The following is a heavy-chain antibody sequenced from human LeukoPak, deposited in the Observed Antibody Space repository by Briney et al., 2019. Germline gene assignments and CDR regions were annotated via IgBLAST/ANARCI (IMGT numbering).Heavy chain of an antibody. Sequence: GGSLRLSCEASGFIFSAYYMHWVRQAPGKGLVWVSHINGDGTITNYADSVKGRFTISRDNSKNTLYLQMNSLRAEDTAVYYCATPYYAKGGAWGQGTLVTVSS. D-gene: IGHD2-2*01. CDR3: ATPYYAKGGA. V-gene: IGHV3-74*01. CDR1: GFIFSAYY. J-gene: IGHJ5*02. CDR2: INGDGTIT.